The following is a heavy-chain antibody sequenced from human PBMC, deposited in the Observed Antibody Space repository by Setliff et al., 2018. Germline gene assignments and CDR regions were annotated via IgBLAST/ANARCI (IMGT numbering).Heavy chain of an antibody. V-gene: IGHV3-23*01. J-gene: IGHJ4*02. CDR3: AKRALTSTMVASGGDFDY. CDR2: ISGSGGFI. D-gene: IGHD3-10*01. CDR1: EFNFGNYA. Sequence: GGSLRLSCAASEFNFGNYAMTWVRQAPGKGLHWVSSISGSGGFIYAADTAKGRFTISRDNSKNTVFLQMNSLRVEDTGIYYCAKRALTSTMVASGGDFDYWAQGTLVTVSS.